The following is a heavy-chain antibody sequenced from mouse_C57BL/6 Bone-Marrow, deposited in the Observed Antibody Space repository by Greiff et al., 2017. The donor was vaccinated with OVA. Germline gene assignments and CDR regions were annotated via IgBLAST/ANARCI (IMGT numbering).Heavy chain of an antibody. J-gene: IGHJ4*01. Sequence: QVQLQPPWAELVMPGASVKLSCKASGYTFTSYWMHWVKQRPGQGLEWIGEIDPSDSYTNYNQKFKGKSTLTVDKSSSTAYMQLSSLTSENSAVYYCARTYYTYAMDYWGQGTSVTVSS. CDR3: ARTYYTYAMDY. V-gene: IGHV1-69*01. CDR2: IDPSDSYT. CDR1: GYTFTSYW. D-gene: IGHD2-12*01.